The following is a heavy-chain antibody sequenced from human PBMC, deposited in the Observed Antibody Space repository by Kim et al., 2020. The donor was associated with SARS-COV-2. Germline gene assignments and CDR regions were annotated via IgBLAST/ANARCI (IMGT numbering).Heavy chain of an antibody. CDR3: ARVLVSRGWYGFDP. J-gene: IGHJ5*02. D-gene: IGHD6-19*01. CDR2: ISNNGNT. Sequence: SETLSLTCTVSGGTISKNYWTWIRQPPGKGLEWIGYISNNGNTNYNLSLKSRVVISLETSKNLIRLKLNYVTAVDTAVYYCARVLVSRGWYGFDPRGQGTHVT. CDR1: GGTISKNY. V-gene: IGHV4-59*13.